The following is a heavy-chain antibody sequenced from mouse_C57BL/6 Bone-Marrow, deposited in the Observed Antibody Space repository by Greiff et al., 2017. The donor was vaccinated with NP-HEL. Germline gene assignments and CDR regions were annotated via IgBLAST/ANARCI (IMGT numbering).Heavy chain of an antibody. CDR3: ARVGSNWGYFDV. D-gene: IGHD4-1*01. Sequence: VKLVESGPELVKPGASVKISCKASGYTFTDYYINWVKQRPGQGLEWIGWIFPGSGSTYYNAQFKGQATLTVDKSSSTAYMLLSSLTSEDSAVYFCARVGSNWGYFDVWGTGTTVTVSS. V-gene: IGHV1-75*01. J-gene: IGHJ1*03. CDR1: GYTFTDYY. CDR2: IFPGSGST.